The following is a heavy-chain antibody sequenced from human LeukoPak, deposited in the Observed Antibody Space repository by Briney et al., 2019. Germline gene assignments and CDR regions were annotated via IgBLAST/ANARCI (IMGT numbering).Heavy chain of an antibody. Sequence: GGSLRLSRAASGFTFSNVWMTWVRQAPGKGLEWVGHIQTKNDGETTDYAAPVKGRFTISRDDSKNTLYLQMNSLKIEDTAVYYCTSTLGYWGHGTLVTVSS. CDR3: TSTLGY. CDR1: GFTFSNVW. D-gene: IGHD3-16*01. V-gene: IGHV3-15*01. J-gene: IGHJ4*01. CDR2: IQTKNDGETT.